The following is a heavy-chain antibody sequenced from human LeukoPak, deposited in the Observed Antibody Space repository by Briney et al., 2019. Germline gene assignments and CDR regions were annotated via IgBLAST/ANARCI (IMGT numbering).Heavy chain of an antibody. CDR1: GDSVSSNSAA. D-gene: IGHD1-7*01. Sequence: SQTLSLTCAISGDSVSSNSAAWNWIRQSPSRGLEWLGRTYYRSKWYNDYAVSVKNRITINPDTSKNQFSLQLNSVTPEDTAVYYCARERPEGGWLITGTTYYFDYWGQGTLVTVSS. CDR2: TYYRSKWYN. CDR3: ARERPEGGWLITGTTYYFDY. J-gene: IGHJ4*02. V-gene: IGHV6-1*01.